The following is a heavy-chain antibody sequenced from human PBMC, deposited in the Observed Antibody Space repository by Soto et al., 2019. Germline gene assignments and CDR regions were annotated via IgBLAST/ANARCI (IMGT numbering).Heavy chain of an antibody. CDR3: ARAPKYPVAPGNWFDP. CDR2: IYYSGST. D-gene: IGHD2-2*01. CDR1: GGSISSVGYY. J-gene: IGHJ5*02. Sequence: PSLTMSVTCTVAGGSISSVGYYWSRISKHPGKGLEWIGYIYYSGSTYYNPSLKSRVTKSVDTSKNQFSLKLSHVTAADTAVYYCARAPKYPVAPGNWFDPWGQGTLVTVSS. V-gene: IGHV4-31*03.